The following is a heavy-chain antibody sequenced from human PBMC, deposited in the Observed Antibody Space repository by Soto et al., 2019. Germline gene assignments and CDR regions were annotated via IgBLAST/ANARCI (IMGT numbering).Heavy chain of an antibody. Sequence: VGSLRLSCAASGFTFSSYGMHWVRQAPGKGLEWVAVIWYDGSNKYYADSVKGRFTISRDNSKNTLYLQMNSLRAEDTAVYYCARDNIYCTNGVCYYYYYGMDVWGQGTTVTVSS. CDR2: IWYDGSNK. J-gene: IGHJ6*02. CDR3: ARDNIYCTNGVCYYYYYGMDV. V-gene: IGHV3-33*01. CDR1: GFTFSSYG. D-gene: IGHD2-8*01.